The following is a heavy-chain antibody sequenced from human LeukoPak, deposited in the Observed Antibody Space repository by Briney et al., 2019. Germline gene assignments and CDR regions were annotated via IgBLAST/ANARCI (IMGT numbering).Heavy chain of an antibody. J-gene: IGHJ3*02. V-gene: IGHV4-34*01. CDR1: GGSFSGYY. CDR3: ARDYYDSSGYLPGSHDAFDI. CDR2: INHSGST. D-gene: IGHD3-22*01. Sequence: SETLSLTCAVYGGSFSGYYWSWIRQPPGKGLEWIGEINHSGSTNYNPSLKSRVTISVDTSKNQFSLTLSSVTDADTAVYYCARDYYDSSGYLPGSHDAFDIWGQGTMVTVSS.